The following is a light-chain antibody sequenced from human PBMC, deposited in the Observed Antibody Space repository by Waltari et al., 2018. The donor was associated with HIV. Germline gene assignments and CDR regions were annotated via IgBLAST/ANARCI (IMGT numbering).Light chain of an antibody. Sequence: QSALTQPASVSGSPGQSITISCTGTSSDVGSYNLVSWYQQHPGKAPKLILFDVTKRPSGVSTRFSGSKSGNTASLTVSGLQAEDEADYYCCSYAGPTTWVFGGGTKLTVL. CDR2: DVT. CDR3: CSYAGPTTWV. CDR1: SSDVGSYNL. J-gene: IGLJ3*02. V-gene: IGLV2-23*02.